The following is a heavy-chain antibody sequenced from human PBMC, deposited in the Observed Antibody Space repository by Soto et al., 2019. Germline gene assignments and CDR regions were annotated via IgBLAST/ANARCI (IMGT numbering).Heavy chain of an antibody. V-gene: IGHV3-21*01. J-gene: IGHJ4*02. CDR3: ARFDKLSIGYGSFDY. CDR1: GFTFSSYS. D-gene: IGHD3-3*01. CDR2: ISSSSSYI. Sequence: EVQLVESGGGLVKPGGSLRLSCAASGFTFSSYSMNWVRQAPGKGLEWVSSISSSSSYIYYADSVKGRFTISRHNAKNSLYLQMNSLRAEDTAVYYCARFDKLSIGYGSFDYWGQGTLVTVSS.